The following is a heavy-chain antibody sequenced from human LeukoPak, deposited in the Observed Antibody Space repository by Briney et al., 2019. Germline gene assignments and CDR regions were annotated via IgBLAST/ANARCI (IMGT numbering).Heavy chain of an antibody. V-gene: IGHV1-69-2*01. J-gene: IGHJ4*02. CDR1: GYTFTDYY. D-gene: IGHD3-9*01. Sequence: ASVKVSCKVSGYTFTDYYMHWVLQAPGKGLEWMGLVDPEDGETIYAEKFQGRVTITADTSTDTAYMELSSLRSEDTAVYYCATERYFDWLLYDYWGQGTLVTVSS. CDR3: ATERYFDWLLYDY. CDR2: VDPEDGET.